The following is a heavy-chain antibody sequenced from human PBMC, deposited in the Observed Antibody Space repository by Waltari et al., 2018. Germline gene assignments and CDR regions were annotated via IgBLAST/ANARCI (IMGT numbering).Heavy chain of an antibody. D-gene: IGHD6-19*01. CDR2: IKQDGSDK. CDR1: GLSFSSYW. CDR3: ASVRSGWDF. V-gene: IGHV3-7*02. J-gene: IGHJ4*02. Sequence: EVQLVESGGGLVHPGGSLRLSCADSGLSFSSYWMSWVRHAPGKGLEWVASIKQDGSDKHYMDSVRGRFTISRDNAKKSLYLEMNRLIDDDTAVYYCASVRSGWDFWVQGTLVTVSS.